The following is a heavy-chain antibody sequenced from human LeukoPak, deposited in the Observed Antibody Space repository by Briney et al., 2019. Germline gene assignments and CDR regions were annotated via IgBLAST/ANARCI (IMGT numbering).Heavy chain of an antibody. D-gene: IGHD3-3*01. Sequence: ASETLSLTCTVSGGSISGSSYYWSWIRQPPGKGLEWIGEINHSGSTNYNPSLKSRVTISVDTSKNQFSLKPSSVTAADTAVYYCARGRRAGLLRFLEWLSYYFDYWGQGTLVTVSS. V-gene: IGHV4-39*07. CDR1: GGSISGSSYY. CDR3: ARGRRAGLLRFLEWLSYYFDY. CDR2: INHSGST. J-gene: IGHJ4*02.